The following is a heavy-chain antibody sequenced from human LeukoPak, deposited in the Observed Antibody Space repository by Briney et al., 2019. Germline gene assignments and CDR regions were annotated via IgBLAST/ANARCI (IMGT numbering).Heavy chain of an antibody. CDR2: ISAYNGNT. CDR3: VRDLGVDTSMIFFDF. V-gene: IGHV1-18*01. D-gene: IGHD3/OR15-3a*01. Sequence: ASVKVSCKASGYSFTSFGISWVRQAPGQGLEWMGWISAYNGNTRSAQKFQGRVTMTTDTSTSTAYMELRSLRFDDTAVFYCVRDLGVDTSMIFFDFWGQGTLVTVSS. J-gene: IGHJ4*02. CDR1: GYSFTSFG.